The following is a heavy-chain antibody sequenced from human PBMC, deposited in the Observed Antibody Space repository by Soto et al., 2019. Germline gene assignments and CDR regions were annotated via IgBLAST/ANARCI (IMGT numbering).Heavy chain of an antibody. CDR3: ARDLNGDWNYGES. CDR2: IKQDGSEK. J-gene: IGHJ5*02. Sequence: VGSLRLSCAASGFIFSSYWMSWVRQTPGRGLEWVANIKQDGSEKYYVDSVKGRFIISRDNAKTSLYLLMNSPRAEDTAVYYCARDLNGDWNYGESWGQGTLVTVSS. V-gene: IGHV3-7*03. D-gene: IGHD1-7*01. CDR1: GFIFSSYW.